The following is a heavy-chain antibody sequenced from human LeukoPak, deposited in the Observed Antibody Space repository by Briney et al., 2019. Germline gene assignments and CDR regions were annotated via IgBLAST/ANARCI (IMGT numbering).Heavy chain of an antibody. J-gene: IGHJ6*02. CDR1: GGSISSSSYY. Sequence: ASETLSLTCTVSGGSISSSSYYWGWIRQPPGKGLEWIGSIYYSGSTYYNPSLKSRVTISVDTSKNQFSLKLSSVTAADTAVYYCAREREEVPAPMDVWGQGTTVTVSS. CDR3: AREREEVPAPMDV. CDR2: IYYSGST. D-gene: IGHD2-2*01. V-gene: IGHV4-39*01.